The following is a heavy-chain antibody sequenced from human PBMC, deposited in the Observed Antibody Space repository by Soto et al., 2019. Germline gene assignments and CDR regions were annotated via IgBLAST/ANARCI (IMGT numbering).Heavy chain of an antibody. Sequence: QEQLQESGPRLVKPSETLSLTCSVSGGSISNYHWSWIRQPPGKGLEWIGYISYTGSTNYRPSLTSRVTMLLATSKKQFSLKLSSVTAADTAVYYCARVAADAYWSGYDDYWGQGTLVTVSS. CDR2: ISYTGST. J-gene: IGHJ4*02. CDR3: ARVAADAYWSGYDDY. V-gene: IGHV4-59*01. CDR1: GGSISNYH. D-gene: IGHD3-3*01.